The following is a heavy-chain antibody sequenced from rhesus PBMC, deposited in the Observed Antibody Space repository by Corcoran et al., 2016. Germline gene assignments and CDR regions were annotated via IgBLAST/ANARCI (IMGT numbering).Heavy chain of an antibody. CDR1: GFTFGSYA. D-gene: IGHD4-17*01. J-gene: IGHJ3*01. Sequence: QVQLVQSGAEVKKPGASVKVSCKASGFTFGSYAINWVRQAPGQGFEWMGVIIPLVGITNYARKFQGRVTITADTFTSTAYMELSSLRSEDTAVDYCARGTNYGLHDAFDFWGQGLRVTVSS. CDR2: IIPLVGIT. V-gene: IGHV1-198*02. CDR3: ARGTNYGLHDAFDF.